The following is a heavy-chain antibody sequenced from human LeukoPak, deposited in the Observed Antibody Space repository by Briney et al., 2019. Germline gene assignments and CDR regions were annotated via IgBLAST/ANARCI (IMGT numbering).Heavy chain of an antibody. J-gene: IGHJ4*02. D-gene: IGHD1-26*01. CDR3: ARSHSGSYRDFDY. CDR1: GGTFSSYA. Sequence: GASVKVSCKASGGTFSSYAISWVRQAPGQGLEWMGGIIPIFGTANYAQKFQGRVTITADKSTSTAYMELSSLRSEDTAVYYCARSHSGSYRDFDYWGQGTLVTVSS. CDR2: IIPIFGTA. V-gene: IGHV1-69*06.